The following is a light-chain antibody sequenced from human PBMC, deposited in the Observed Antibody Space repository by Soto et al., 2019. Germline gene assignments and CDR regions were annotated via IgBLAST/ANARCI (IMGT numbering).Light chain of an antibody. V-gene: IGKV1-27*01. CDR3: QKYDGVPLT. CDR1: QGFSNY. Sequence: DIQMTQSPSSLSASVGDRVTITCRASQGFSNYLAWYQQKQGKVPKLLIYAASTSQSGVPSRFSGSGSGTDFTLTISSLQPEDVATYYCQKYDGVPLTFGGGTKVEIK. J-gene: IGKJ4*01. CDR2: AAS.